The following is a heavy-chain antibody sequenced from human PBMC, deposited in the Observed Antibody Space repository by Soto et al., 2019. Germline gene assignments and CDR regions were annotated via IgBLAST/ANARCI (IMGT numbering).Heavy chain of an antibody. V-gene: IGHV5-51*01. J-gene: IGHJ6*02. CDR2: IYPGDSDT. CDR3: ARDVIAAAPPYYYYGMDV. CDR1: GYSFTSYW. D-gene: IGHD6-25*01. Sequence: PRESLKISCKGSGYSFTSYWIGWVRPMPGKGLEWMGIIYPGDSDTRYSPSFQGQVTISADKSISTAYLQWSSLKASDTAMYYCARDVIAAAPPYYYYGMDVWGQGTTVTVSS.